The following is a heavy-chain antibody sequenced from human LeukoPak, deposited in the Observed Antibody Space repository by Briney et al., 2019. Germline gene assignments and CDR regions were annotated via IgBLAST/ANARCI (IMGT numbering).Heavy chain of an antibody. J-gene: IGHJ4*02. D-gene: IGHD3-16*01. CDR1: GFTFSSYS. V-gene: IGHV3-21*01. CDR3: ARDGLGGPPLSDY. CDR2: ISSSSSYI. Sequence: GGSLGLPCAASGFTFSSYSMNWVRQAPGKGLEWVSSISSSSSYIYYADSVKGRFTISRDNAKNSLYLQMNSLRAEDTAVYYCARDGLGGPPLSDYWGQGTLVTVSS.